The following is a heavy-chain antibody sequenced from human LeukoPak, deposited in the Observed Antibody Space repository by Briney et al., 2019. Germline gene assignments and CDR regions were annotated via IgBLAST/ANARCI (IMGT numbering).Heavy chain of an antibody. V-gene: IGHV4-59*01. CDR1: GGSISSYY. J-gene: IGHJ4*02. CDR2: IYYSGST. Sequence: SETLSLTCTVSGGSISSYYWSWIRQPPGKGLEWTGYIYYSGSTNYNPSLKSRVTISVDTSKNQFSLKLSSVTAADTAVYYCARAVRGYCSGGSCYHFDYWGQGTLVTVSS. D-gene: IGHD2-15*01. CDR3: ARAVRGYCSGGSCYHFDY.